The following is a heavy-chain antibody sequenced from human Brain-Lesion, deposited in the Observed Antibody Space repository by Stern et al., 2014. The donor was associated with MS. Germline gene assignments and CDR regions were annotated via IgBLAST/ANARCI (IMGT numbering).Heavy chain of an antibody. CDR2: ITWNSGPI. Sequence: EVQLEGSGGCLVQPGRYLRPSREASGFIFQDHGMHCGRQAPGNGLESGSGITWNSGPIAYADSVKGRFPISRDDAKNSLYLHMNGLRAEDTALYYCAKDMMDYFGSGTFGSLDHWGQGTLVTVSS. D-gene: IGHD3-10*01. CDR1: GFIFQDHG. V-gene: IGHV3-9*01. CDR3: AKDMMDYFGSGTFGSLDH. J-gene: IGHJ4*02.